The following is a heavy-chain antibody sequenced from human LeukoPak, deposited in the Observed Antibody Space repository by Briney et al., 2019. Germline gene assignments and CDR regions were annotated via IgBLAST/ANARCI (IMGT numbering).Heavy chain of an antibody. CDR2: ISSNGGST. V-gene: IGHV3-64*01. Sequence: GGSLRLSCAASGFTFSSYAMHWVRQAPGKGLEYVSAISSNGGSTYYANSVKGRFTISRDNSKNTLYLQMGSLRAEDMAVYYCARSSGSYPLDYWGQGTLVTVSS. CDR1: GFTFSSYA. J-gene: IGHJ4*02. CDR3: ARSSGSYPLDY. D-gene: IGHD1-26*01.